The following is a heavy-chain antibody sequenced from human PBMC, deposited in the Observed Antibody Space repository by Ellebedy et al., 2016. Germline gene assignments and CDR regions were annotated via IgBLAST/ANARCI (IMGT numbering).Heavy chain of an antibody. Sequence: SGPTLVXPPQTLTLTCTFSGFSLTTSGMCVHWIRQPPGKALEWLALIDWADDKYYSTSLKTRLTISKDTSKNQVVLTMTHMDPVDTGTYYCARTSVYSESGFDYWGQGTLVTVSS. CDR3: ARTSVYSESGFDY. CDR2: IDWADDK. J-gene: IGHJ4*02. CDR1: GFSLTTSGMC. V-gene: IGHV2-70*01. D-gene: IGHD2-15*01.